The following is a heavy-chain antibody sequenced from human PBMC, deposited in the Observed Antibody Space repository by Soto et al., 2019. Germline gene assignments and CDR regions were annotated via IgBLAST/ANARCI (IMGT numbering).Heavy chain of an antibody. CDR3: ARSVIAVVDY. J-gene: IGHJ4*02. CDR1: GYSISSGYY. Sequence: PSETLALTCAVSGYSISSGYYWGWIRQPPVKGLEWIGSIYHSGSTYYNPSLKSRVTISVDTSKNQFSLKLSSVTAADAAVYYCARSVIAVVDYWGQGTLVTVSS. D-gene: IGHD6-19*01. V-gene: IGHV4-38-2*01. CDR2: IYHSGST.